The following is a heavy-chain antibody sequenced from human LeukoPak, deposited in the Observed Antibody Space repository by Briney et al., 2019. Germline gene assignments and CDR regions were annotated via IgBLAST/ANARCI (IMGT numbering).Heavy chain of an antibody. V-gene: IGHV1-58*01. D-gene: IGHD5-18*01. CDR2: IVVGSGNT. J-gene: IGHJ4*02. CDR1: GFAFTSSA. Sequence: TAVKLSCKSSGFAFTSSAVQWRRQARGQRLEWIGRIVVGSGNTNYAQKFQERVTITRDMSTSTAYMELSSLRSEDTAGYYCATRGTAMAISNFDYWGQGTLVTVSS. CDR3: ATRGTAMAISNFDY.